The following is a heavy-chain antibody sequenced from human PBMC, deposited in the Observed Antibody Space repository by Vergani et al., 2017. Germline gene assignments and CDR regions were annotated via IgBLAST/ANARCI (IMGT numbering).Heavy chain of an antibody. J-gene: IGHJ4*02. Sequence: EVQLVESGGGLVKPGGSLRLSCAASGFTFDDYAMHWVRQAPGKGLEWVSGISWNSGSIGYADSVKGRFTISRDNAKNSLYLQMNSLRAEDTALYYCAKDQRHLHFDYWGQGTLVTVSS. CDR2: ISWNSGSI. D-gene: IGHD6-25*01. CDR3: AKDQRHLHFDY. CDR1: GFTFDDYA. V-gene: IGHV3-9*01.